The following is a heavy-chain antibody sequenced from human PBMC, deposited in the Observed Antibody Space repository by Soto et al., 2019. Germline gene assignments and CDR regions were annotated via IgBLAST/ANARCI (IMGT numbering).Heavy chain of an antibody. CDR2: ISYDGSNT. Sequence: GGSLRLSCAASGFTFSSYAMHWVRQAPGKGLEWVAVISYDGSNTYYADSVKGRFTISRDNSKNTLYLQMNSLRAEDTAVYYCARDRMVTAPRYYYDMDVWGQGTTVTVSS. D-gene: IGHD2-21*02. CDR3: ARDRMVTAPRYYYDMDV. V-gene: IGHV3-30-3*01. CDR1: GFTFSSYA. J-gene: IGHJ6*02.